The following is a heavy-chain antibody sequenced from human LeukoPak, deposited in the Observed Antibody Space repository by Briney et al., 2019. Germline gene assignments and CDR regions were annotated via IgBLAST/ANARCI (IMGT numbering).Heavy chain of an antibody. Sequence: GGSLRLSCAASGFTFSSYAMHWVRQAPGKGLEWVAVISYDGSNKYYADSVKGRFTISRDNSKNTLHLQMNSLRAEDTAVYYCARDYEGNCDYWGQGTLVTVSS. D-gene: IGHD3-16*01. V-gene: IGHV3-30-3*01. J-gene: IGHJ4*02. CDR2: ISYDGSNK. CDR1: GFTFSSYA. CDR3: ARDYEGNCDY.